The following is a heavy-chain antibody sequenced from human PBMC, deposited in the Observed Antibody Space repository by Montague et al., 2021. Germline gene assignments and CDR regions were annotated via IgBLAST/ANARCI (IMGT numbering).Heavy chain of an antibody. CDR2: IKRKTDGGTT. J-gene: IGHJ4*02. CDR3: VSVGE. CDR1: GFTFSNAW. D-gene: IGHD2-21*01. V-gene: IGHV3-15*01. Sequence: SLRLSCAASGFTFSNAWMSWVRQAPGKGLEWVGRIKRKTDGGTTDYAAPVKGRFTISRDDSKNTLYLQMNSLRAEDTAVYYCVSVGEWGQGTLVTVSS.